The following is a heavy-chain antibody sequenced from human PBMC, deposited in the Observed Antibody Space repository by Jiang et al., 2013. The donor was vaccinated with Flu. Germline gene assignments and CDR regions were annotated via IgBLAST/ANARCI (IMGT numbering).Heavy chain of an antibody. V-gene: IGHV1-46*01. CDR2: INPNGGYT. J-gene: IGHJ5*02. CDR1: GYTFISHW. D-gene: IGHD6-19*01. CDR3: ARDWSRQVAGMGAWWFDP. Sequence: VQLVESGAEVKKPGASVKISCKASGYTFISHWIHWVRKAPGQGPEWMGVINPNGGYTRYAQKFQDRVIMTRDTATSTFYLELSNLRSDDTALYYCARDWSRQVAGMGAWWFDPWGQGALVTVSS.